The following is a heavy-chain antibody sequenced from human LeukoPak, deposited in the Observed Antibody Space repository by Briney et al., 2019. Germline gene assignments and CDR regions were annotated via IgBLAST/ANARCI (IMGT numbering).Heavy chain of an antibody. D-gene: IGHD6-6*01. CDR1: GFTFTGHS. V-gene: IGHV3-30*04. CDR2: VSYDEKTI. Sequence: GGSLRLSCVASGFTFTGHSMHWVRQAPGKGLEWVAVVSYDEKTIFYADSLKGRFTVSRDNSKNTLYLQMNSLRAEDTAVYYCAKDPEYSSSELFDYWGQGTLVTVSS. CDR3: AKDPEYSSSELFDY. J-gene: IGHJ4*02.